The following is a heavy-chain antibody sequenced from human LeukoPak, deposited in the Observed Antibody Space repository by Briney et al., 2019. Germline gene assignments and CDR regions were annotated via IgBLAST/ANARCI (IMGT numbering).Heavy chain of an antibody. CDR3: ARDAPSNTVTLPFYYYYGMDV. V-gene: IGHV1-46*01. CDR2: INPSGGST. J-gene: IGHJ6*02. D-gene: IGHD4-11*01. Sequence: ASVKVSCKASGYTFTSYYMHWVRQAPGRGLEWMGIINPSGGSTSYAQKFQGRVTMTRDTSTSTVYMELSSLRSEDTAVYYCARDAPSNTVTLPFYYYYGMDVWGQGTTVTVSS. CDR1: GYTFTSYY.